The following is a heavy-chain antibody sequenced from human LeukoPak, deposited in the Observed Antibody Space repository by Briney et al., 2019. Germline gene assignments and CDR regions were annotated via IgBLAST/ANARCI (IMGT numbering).Heavy chain of an antibody. CDR3: AKGDSSGWYYFDY. CDR2: ISGSGGST. D-gene: IGHD6-19*01. CDR1: GFTFSSYA. V-gene: IGHV3-23*01. Sequence: GGSLRLSCAASGFTFSSYAMSWVRQAPGKGLEWVSVISGSGGSTYYADSVKGRFTISRDNSKNTLYLQMNSLRAEDTAVYYCAKGDSSGWYYFDYWGQGTLVTVSS. J-gene: IGHJ4*02.